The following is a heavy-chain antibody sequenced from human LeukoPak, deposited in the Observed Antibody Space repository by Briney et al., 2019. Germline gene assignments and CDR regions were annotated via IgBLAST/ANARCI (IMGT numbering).Heavy chain of an antibody. D-gene: IGHD6-13*01. CDR1: GFSLSTSGMC. CDR3: ARMGGAAKGFDY. Sequence: SGPTLVKPTQTLTLTCTFSGFSLSTSGMCVSWIRQPPGKALEWLARIDWDDDKYYSTSLKTRLTISRDTSKNQVVLTVTNMDPVDTATYYCARMGGAAKGFDYWGQGTLVTVSS. J-gene: IGHJ4*02. CDR2: IDWDDDK. V-gene: IGHV2-70*11.